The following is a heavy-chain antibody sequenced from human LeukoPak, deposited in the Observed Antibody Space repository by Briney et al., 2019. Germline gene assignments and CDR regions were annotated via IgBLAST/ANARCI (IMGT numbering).Heavy chain of an antibody. V-gene: IGHV1-18*01. CDR2: ISAYNGNT. D-gene: IGHD1-14*01. Sequence: ASVKVSCKASGYTFTSYGISWVRQAPGQGLEWMGWISAYNGNTNYAQKLQGRVTMTTDTSTSTAYMELKSLRSDDTAVYYCARDGTRGVRTTYYYYYMDVWGKGTTVTVSS. CDR1: GYTFTSYG. CDR3: ARDGTRGVRTTYYYYYMDV. J-gene: IGHJ6*03.